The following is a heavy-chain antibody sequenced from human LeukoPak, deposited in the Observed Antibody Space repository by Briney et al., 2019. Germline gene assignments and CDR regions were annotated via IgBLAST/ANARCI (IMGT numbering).Heavy chain of an antibody. CDR2: ISSPSTDI. V-gene: IGHV3-48*02. CDR1: GFMFTSYS. D-gene: IGHD5-18*01. Sequence: PGGSLRLSCAASGFMFTSYSMNWVRQAPGKGLEWVAYISSPSTDIYYVDSVKGRFTISRDNAKNSLHLQMNSLRDEDTAVYYCARDVNRGYSYGGFDYWGQGTLVTVSS. CDR3: ARDVNRGYSYGGFDY. J-gene: IGHJ4*02.